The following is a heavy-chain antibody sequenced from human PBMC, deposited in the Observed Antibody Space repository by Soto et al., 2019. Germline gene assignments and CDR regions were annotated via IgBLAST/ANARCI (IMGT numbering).Heavy chain of an antibody. CDR2: VTGSGSQI. Sequence: VGSLRLSCAASGFTISTYAMTWVRQAPGKGLECVSGVTGSGSQIYYADSVKGRFTISKDNSKNTLYLQMSSLREEDTALYFCAKDAVYRDGLWLMDSRGQGTLVTVSS. J-gene: IGHJ4*02. D-gene: IGHD2-21*01. V-gene: IGHV3-23*01. CDR3: AKDAVYRDGLWLMDS. CDR1: GFTISTYA.